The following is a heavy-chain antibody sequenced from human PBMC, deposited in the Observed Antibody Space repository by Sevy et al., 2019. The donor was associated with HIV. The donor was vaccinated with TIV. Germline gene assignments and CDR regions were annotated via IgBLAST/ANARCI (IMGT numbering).Heavy chain of an antibody. J-gene: IGHJ4*02. Sequence: GGSLRLSCAASGFTFDAYAMHWVRQAPGKGLEWVSGISWNSGSIDYADSVKGRFTISRDNAKNSLYLQMNSMRAEDTALYYCARGYYDSSGYPAWDYWGQGTLVTVSS. CDR1: GFTFDAYA. CDR2: ISWNSGSI. V-gene: IGHV3-9*01. D-gene: IGHD3-22*01. CDR3: ARGYYDSSGYPAWDY.